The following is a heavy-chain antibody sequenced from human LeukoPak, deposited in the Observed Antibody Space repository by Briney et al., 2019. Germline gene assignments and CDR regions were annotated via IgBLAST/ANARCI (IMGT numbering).Heavy chain of an antibody. CDR1: GYTFTSYG. D-gene: IGHD3-3*01. J-gene: IGHJ5*02. CDR2: ISAYNGNT. CDR3: ARAIAYYDFWSGYYWFDP. V-gene: IGHV1-18*01. Sequence: ASVKVSCKASGYTFTSYGISWVRQAPGQGLEWMGWISAYNGNTNYAQKLQGRVTMTTDTSTSTAYMELRSLRSDDTAVYYCARAIAYYDFWSGYYWFDPWGQGTLVTVSS.